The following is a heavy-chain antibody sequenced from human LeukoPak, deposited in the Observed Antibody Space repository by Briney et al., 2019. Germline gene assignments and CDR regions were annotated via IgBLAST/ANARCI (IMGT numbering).Heavy chain of an antibody. J-gene: IGHJ4*02. CDR2: IYTGGTT. D-gene: IGHD6-25*01. V-gene: IGHV3-66*01. Sequence: PGGSLRLSCTASGLTVSRTYLIWVRQAPGKGLKWVLSIYTGGTTYYADSVKGRFTISKDNSKNTLHLQLTSLRADDTALYFCARGTLNSGFDSWGQGTLVTVSS. CDR3: ARGTLNSGFDS. CDR1: GLTVSRTY.